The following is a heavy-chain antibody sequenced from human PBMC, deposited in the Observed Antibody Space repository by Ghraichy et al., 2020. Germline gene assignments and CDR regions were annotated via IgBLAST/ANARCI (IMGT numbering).Heavy chain of an antibody. J-gene: IGHJ6*02. CDR2: ISSSGSTI. V-gene: IGHV3-11*01. D-gene: IGHD6-6*01. Sequence: GGSLRLSCAASGFTFSDYYMSWIRQAPGKGLEWVSYISSSGSTIYYADSVKGRFTISRDNAKNSLYLQMNSLRAEDTAVYYCARVEGAAARPAPWGYYGMDVWGQGTTVTVSS. CDR1: GFTFSDYY. CDR3: ARVEGAAARPAPWGYYGMDV.